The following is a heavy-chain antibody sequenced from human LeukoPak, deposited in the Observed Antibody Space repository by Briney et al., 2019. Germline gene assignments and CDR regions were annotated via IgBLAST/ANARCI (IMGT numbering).Heavy chain of an antibody. J-gene: IGHJ4*02. CDR2: ISYDGSNK. D-gene: IGHD5-24*01. V-gene: IGHV3-30*18. CDR1: GFTFSGSG. CDR3: AKGDEWLPQRFLDY. Sequence: AGRSLRLSCAASGFTFSGSGMPWVRQAPGKGLEWVAIISYDGSNKYYADSVKGRFTISRDNSKNTLYLQMNSLRAEDTAVYYCAKGDEWLPQRFLDYWGQGTLVTVSS.